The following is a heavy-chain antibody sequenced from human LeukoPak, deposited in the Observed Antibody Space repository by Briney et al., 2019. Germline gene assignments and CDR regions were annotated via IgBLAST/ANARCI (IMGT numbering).Heavy chain of an antibody. CDR2: IKSKTDGGTT. Sequence: PGGPLRLSCAASGFTFSNAWMSWVRQAPGKGLEWVGRIKSKTDGGTTDYAAPVKGRFTISRDDSKNTLYLQMNSLKTEDTAVYYCTTDGDMAAAGFFDYWGQGTLVTVSS. J-gene: IGHJ4*02. CDR1: GFTFSNAW. CDR3: TTDGDMAAAGFFDY. V-gene: IGHV3-15*01. D-gene: IGHD6-13*01.